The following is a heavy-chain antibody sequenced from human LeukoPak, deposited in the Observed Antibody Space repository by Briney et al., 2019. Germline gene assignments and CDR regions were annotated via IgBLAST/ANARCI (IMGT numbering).Heavy chain of an antibody. D-gene: IGHD6-19*01. J-gene: IGHJ4*02. CDR1: GFTFSSYG. CDR3: AKVRYSGGWWYLSY. Sequence: PGGSLRLSCAASGFTFSSYGMHWVRQAPGKGLEWVAVIWYDGSNKYYADSVKGRFTISRDNSKNTLYLQMNSLRAEDTAVYYCAKVRYSGGWWYLSYWGQGTLVTVSS. CDR2: IWYDGSNK. V-gene: IGHV3-33*06.